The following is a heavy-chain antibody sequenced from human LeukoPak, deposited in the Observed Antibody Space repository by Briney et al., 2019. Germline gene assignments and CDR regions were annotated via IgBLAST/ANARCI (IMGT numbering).Heavy chain of an antibody. CDR1: GYTFTSYY. J-gene: IGHJ4*02. Sequence: ASVTVSCKASGYTFTSYYMHWVRQAPGQGLEWMGIINPSGGSTSYAQKFQGRVTMTRDTSTSTVYMELSSLRSEDTAVYYCAILVRGSRGYGYGYFDYWGQGTLVTVSS. V-gene: IGHV1-46*01. CDR3: AILVRGSRGYGYGYFDY. CDR2: INPSGGST. D-gene: IGHD5-18*01.